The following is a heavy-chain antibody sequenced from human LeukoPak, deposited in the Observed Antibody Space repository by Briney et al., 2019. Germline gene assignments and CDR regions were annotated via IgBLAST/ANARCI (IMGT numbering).Heavy chain of an antibody. D-gene: IGHD1-26*01. V-gene: IGHV1-3*01. Sequence: ASAKVSRKASGYTFTSYAMHWVRQAPGQRLEWMGWINAGNGNTKYSQKFQGRVTITRDTSASTAYMELSSLRSEDTAVYYCARDSGSGNNDYWGQGTLVTVSS. CDR2: INAGNGNT. CDR1: GYTFTSYA. CDR3: ARDSGSGNNDY. J-gene: IGHJ4*02.